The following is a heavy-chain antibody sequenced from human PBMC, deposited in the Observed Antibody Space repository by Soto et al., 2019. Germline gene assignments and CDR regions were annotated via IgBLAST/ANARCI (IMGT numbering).Heavy chain of an antibody. CDR1: GFTVSSNY. Sequence: EVQLVESGGGLVQPGGSLRLSCAASGFTVSSNYMSWVRQAPGKGLEWVSVIYSGGSTYYADSVKGRFTISRDNYKNTLYLQMNSLRAEATAVYYCAREIYSSSSLFNYYYYYMDVWGKGTTVTVSS. CDR2: IYSGGST. D-gene: IGHD6-6*01. CDR3: AREIYSSSSLFNYYYYYMDV. J-gene: IGHJ6*03. V-gene: IGHV3-66*01.